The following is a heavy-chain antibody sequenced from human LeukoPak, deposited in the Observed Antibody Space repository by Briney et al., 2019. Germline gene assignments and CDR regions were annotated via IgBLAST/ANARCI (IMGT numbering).Heavy chain of an antibody. CDR1: GFTFSSYA. CDR2: ISGIDTST. CDR3: TKFDAPSGRKNY. V-gene: IGHV3-23*01. Sequence: GGSLRLSCAASGFTFSSYAMNCVPQAPGKGLEWVSTISGIDTSTYYADSVKGRFTIPRNNSKNTLYMQMNSQRAEDTAVYYWTKFDAPSGRKNYWGQGTLVTVSA. J-gene: IGHJ4*02.